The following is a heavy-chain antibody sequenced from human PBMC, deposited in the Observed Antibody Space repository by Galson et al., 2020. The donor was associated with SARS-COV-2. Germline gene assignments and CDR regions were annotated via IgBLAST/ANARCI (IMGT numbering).Heavy chain of an antibody. V-gene: IGHV1-18*01. J-gene: IGHJ3*02. CDR1: GYTFTSYG. CDR3: ARDLGDYSTSWGGAFDI. D-gene: IGHD6-6*01. Sequence: ASVKVSCKASGYTFTSYGISWVRQAPGQGLEWMGWISAYNGNTNYAQKLQGRVTMTTDTSTSTAYMELRSLRSDDTAVYYCARDLGDYSTSWGGAFDIWGQGTMVTVSS. CDR2: ISAYNGNT.